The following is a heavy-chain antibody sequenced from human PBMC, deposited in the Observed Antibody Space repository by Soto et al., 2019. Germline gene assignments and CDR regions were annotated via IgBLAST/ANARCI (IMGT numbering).Heavy chain of an antibody. V-gene: IGHV4-4*07. D-gene: IGHD6-13*01. CDR1: CGSNINYY. J-gene: IGHJ5*01. CDR2: IYSSGTT. Sequence: SETLSLTCTVSCGSNINYYWTWIRQPSGKGLEYIGRIYSSGTTNYNPSLKSRVTMSVDTTKNQFSLKLSSVTAAYTALYYCARQTTYRSSWYDYWGHGTLVT. CDR3: ARQTTYRSSWYDY.